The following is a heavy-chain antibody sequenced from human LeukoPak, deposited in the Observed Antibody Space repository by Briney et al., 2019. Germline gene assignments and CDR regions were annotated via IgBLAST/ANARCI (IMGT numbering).Heavy chain of an antibody. CDR1: GFTLSSYW. CDR2: IKRDGSEK. Sequence: PGGSLRLSCAASGFTLSSYWMSWVRQAPGKGLEWVANIKRDGSEKYYVDSVKCQCTIPRDNAKNSLFLQMSSRRFEDTAVYYWVRDVGAVKPCWGQGTLVTVSS. J-gene: IGHJ4*02. CDR3: VRDVGAVKPC. V-gene: IGHV3-7*01. D-gene: IGHD6-19*01.